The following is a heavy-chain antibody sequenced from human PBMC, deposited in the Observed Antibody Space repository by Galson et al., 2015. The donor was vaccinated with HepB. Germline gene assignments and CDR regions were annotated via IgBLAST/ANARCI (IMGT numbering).Heavy chain of an antibody. CDR1: GYTFPNYS. V-gene: IGHV1-2*04. CDR3: ARETKWDTSDWCGNRNHLKTVDV. Sequence: SVKVSCKASGYTFPNYSINWVRQAPGQGLEWMGWINPYNGDTYYARNFQGWVTMTRDTSTRTTYMDLSSLRSDDTAVYYCARETKWDTSDWCGNRNHLKTVDVWGQGTTVTVSS. CDR2: INPYNGDT. J-gene: IGHJ6*02. D-gene: IGHD6-19*01.